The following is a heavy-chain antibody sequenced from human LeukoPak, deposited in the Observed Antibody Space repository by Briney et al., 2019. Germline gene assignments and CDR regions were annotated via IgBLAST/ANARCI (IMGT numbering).Heavy chain of an antibody. CDR2: INEGSTYT. D-gene: IGHD6-6*01. CDR1: GFSFSSYS. V-gene: IGHV3-21*01. CDR3: ARDDAATARASGMDV. J-gene: IGHJ6*04. Sequence: PGGSLRLSCAASGFSFSSYSMNWVRQAPGKGLEWVSYINEGSTYTYYAKPVKGRFTISRDNAKNSLYLQMNSLRGGDTAVYYCARDDAATARASGMDVWGKGTTVTVSS.